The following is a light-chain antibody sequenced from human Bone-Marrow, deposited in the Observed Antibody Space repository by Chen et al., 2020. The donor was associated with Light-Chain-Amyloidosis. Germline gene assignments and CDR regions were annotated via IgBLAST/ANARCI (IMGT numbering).Light chain of an antibody. V-gene: IGKV3-20*01. Sequence: EIVLTQSPCTLSLSPGDGANLSCRASQTISSNYLTWYQQKFGQAPRLLIYGSSSRATGIPDRFTGSWSGTDFTLTINRLEPEDFAMYYCQQYGTSPLTFGGGTKVEIK. CDR1: QTISSNY. CDR2: GSS. J-gene: IGKJ4*01. CDR3: QQYGTSPLT.